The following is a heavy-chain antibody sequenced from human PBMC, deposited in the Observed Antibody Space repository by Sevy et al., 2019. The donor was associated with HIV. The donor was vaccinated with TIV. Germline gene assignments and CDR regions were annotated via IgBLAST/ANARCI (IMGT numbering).Heavy chain of an antibody. CDR1: GFTFGDYA. Sequence: GGSLRLSCKASGFTFGDYAMSWFRQAPGKGLEWVGFIRNKAYDGTTEYAASVKGRFTISRDDSKSIVYLQMNSLKTEDTAVYYCTRDPKEGIAVAGNWYDPWGQGTLVTVSS. CDR2: IRNKAYDGTT. V-gene: IGHV3-49*03. CDR3: TRDPKEGIAVAGNWYDP. D-gene: IGHD6-19*01. J-gene: IGHJ5*02.